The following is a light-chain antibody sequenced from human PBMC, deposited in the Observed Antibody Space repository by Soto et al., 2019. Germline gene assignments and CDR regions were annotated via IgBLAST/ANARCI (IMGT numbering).Light chain of an antibody. J-gene: IGKJ1*01. V-gene: IGKV3-20*01. CDR3: HQYGTSKT. CDR1: QSVSFNY. CDR2: GAS. Sequence: EIVLTQSPGTLSLSPGESATLSCRASQSVSFNYLAWYHQKPGQAPRLLIYGASNRATGIPDRFSGSGSGTDFTLTISRLEPEDSAVYYCHQYGTSKTFGQGTKVDSK.